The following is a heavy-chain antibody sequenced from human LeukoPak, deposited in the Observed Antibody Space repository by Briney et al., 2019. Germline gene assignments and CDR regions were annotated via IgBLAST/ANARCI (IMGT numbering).Heavy chain of an antibody. CDR1: GFNFGGFA. CDR3: AKDLNFGDGRWECDP. Sequence: GGSLRLSCAASGFNFGGFAMAWVRQTPGRGLEWVSGILASGTTYYAASAKGRFTISSNNFHNILFLQMNSLRVDDTAVYFCAKDLNFGDGRWECDPWGPGTLVTV. CDR2: ILASGTT. J-gene: IGHJ5*02. D-gene: IGHD3-10*01. V-gene: IGHV3-23*01.